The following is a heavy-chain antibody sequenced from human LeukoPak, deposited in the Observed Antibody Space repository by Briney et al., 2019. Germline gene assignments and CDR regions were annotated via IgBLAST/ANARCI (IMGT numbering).Heavy chain of an antibody. CDR1: GYTFTSYY. Sequence: ASVKVSCKASGYTFTSYYMHWVRQAPGQGLEWMGIIDPSGGTTSYAQKFQGRVTMTRDTSTSTVYMELSSLRSEDTAVYYCARSYGYRTSSDYWGQGTLVTVSS. CDR3: ARSYGYRTSSDY. V-gene: IGHV1-46*01. D-gene: IGHD6-6*01. CDR2: IDPSGGTT. J-gene: IGHJ4*02.